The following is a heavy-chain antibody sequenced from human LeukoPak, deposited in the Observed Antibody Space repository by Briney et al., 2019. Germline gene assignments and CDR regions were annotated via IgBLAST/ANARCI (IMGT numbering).Heavy chain of an antibody. J-gene: IGHJ3*02. CDR3: ARDSRFLEWLSPHAFDI. CDR2: VIPIFGTA. D-gene: IGHD3-3*01. V-gene: IGHV1-69*13. CDR1: GGTFSSYA. Sequence: GASVKVSCKASGGTFSSYAISWVRQAPGQGLEWMGGVIPIFGTANYAQKFQGRVTITADESTSTAYMELRSLRSDDTAVYYCARDSRFLEWLSPHAFDIWGQGTMVTVSS.